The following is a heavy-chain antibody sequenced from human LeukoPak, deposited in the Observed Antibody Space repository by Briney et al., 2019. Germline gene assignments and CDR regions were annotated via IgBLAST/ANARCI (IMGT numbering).Heavy chain of an antibody. CDR3: AKANDFWSGPDGFDI. V-gene: IGHV3-30*02. D-gene: IGHD3-3*01. CDR2: IHYDGSNK. CDR1: GFTFSRYG. Sequence: GGSLRLSCVASGFTFSRYGMHWVRQAPGKGLEWVTFIHYDGSNKYYADSVKGRFTISRDSSENTLYLQMNSLTAEDTAVYYCAKANDFWSGPDGFDIWGQGTMVTVSS. J-gene: IGHJ3*02.